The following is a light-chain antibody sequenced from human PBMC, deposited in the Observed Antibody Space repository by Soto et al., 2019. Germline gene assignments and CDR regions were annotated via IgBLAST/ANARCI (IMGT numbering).Light chain of an antibody. J-gene: IGKJ5*01. Sequence: DIQLTQAPSFLSASAGDRVTITCLASQGISSYLAWYQQKPGRAPKLLIDAASTLQSGVPSRFSGSGSGTEFTLTISSLQPEDFATYYCQQLNSFPITFGQGTRLEI. V-gene: IGKV1-9*01. CDR3: QQLNSFPIT. CDR1: QGISSY. CDR2: AAS.